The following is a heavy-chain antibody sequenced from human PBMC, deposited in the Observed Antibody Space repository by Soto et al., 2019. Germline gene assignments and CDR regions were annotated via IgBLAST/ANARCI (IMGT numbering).Heavy chain of an antibody. V-gene: IGHV3-23*01. Sequence: PGGSLRLSCAASGFTVSSNYMSWVRQAPGKGLEWVSVISGTCINTYYADSVKGRFTISRDNSRNTLYLQMNSLRAEDTAVYYCARSGIPSGTYRSSPDHWGQGTLVTVSS. CDR2: ISGTCINT. D-gene: IGHD1-26*01. J-gene: IGHJ5*02. CDR3: ARSGIPSGTYRSSPDH. CDR1: GFTVSSNY.